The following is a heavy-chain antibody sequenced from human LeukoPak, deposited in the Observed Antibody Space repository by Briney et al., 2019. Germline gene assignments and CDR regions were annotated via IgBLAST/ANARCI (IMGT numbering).Heavy chain of an antibody. CDR2: IYYSGST. Sequence: SETLSLTCTVSGGSISNYYWSWIRQPPEKGLEWIGYIYYSGSTNYNPSLKSRLNISVDTSKNQFSLKLNSVTAADTAVYYCARSYGDYITGAYAFDVWGQGTMVTVSS. D-gene: IGHD4-17*01. CDR1: GGSISNYY. V-gene: IGHV4-59*08. CDR3: ARSYGDYITGAYAFDV. J-gene: IGHJ3*01.